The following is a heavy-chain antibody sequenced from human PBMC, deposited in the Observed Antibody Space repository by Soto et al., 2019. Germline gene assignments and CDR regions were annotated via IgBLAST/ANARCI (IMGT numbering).Heavy chain of an antibody. CDR1: GFTFSSYG. D-gene: IGHD4-17*01. CDR2: ISYDGSNK. CDR3: ASGLPHDAFDI. V-gene: IGHV3-30*03. Sequence: GGSLRLSCAASGFTFSSYGMHWVRQAPGKGLEWVAVISYDGSNKYYADSVKGRFTLSRDNSKNTLYLQMNSLRAEDTAVYYCASGLPHDAFDIWGPGTMVNVSS. J-gene: IGHJ3*02.